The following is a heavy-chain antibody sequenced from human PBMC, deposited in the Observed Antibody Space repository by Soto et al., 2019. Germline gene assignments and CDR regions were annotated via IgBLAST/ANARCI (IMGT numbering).Heavy chain of an antibody. Sequence: QVQLVQSGAEVKKPGSSVKVSCKASGGTFSSYAISWVRQAPGQGLEWMGGIIPIFGTANYAQKFQGRVTISADESTSTAYKELSSLRSEDTAVYYCARGYCSGGSCSPNYFHHCGQGTLVTVSS. J-gene: IGHJ1*01. V-gene: IGHV1-69*01. CDR1: GGTFSSYA. CDR2: IIPIFGTA. D-gene: IGHD2-15*01. CDR3: ARGYCSGGSCSPNYFHH.